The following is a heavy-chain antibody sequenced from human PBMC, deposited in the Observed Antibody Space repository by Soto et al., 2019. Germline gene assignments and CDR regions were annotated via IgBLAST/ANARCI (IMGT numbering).Heavy chain of an antibody. CDR3: AKDPSSYGDYGLGAFDI. V-gene: IGHV3-23*01. J-gene: IGHJ3*02. Sequence: GGSLRLSCAASGFTFSSYAMSWVRQAPGKGLEWVSAISGSGGSTYYADSVKGRFTISRDNSKNTLYLQMNSLRAEDTAVYYCAKDPSSYGDYGLGAFDIWGQGTMVTVSS. CDR2: ISGSGGST. CDR1: GFTFSSYA. D-gene: IGHD4-17*01.